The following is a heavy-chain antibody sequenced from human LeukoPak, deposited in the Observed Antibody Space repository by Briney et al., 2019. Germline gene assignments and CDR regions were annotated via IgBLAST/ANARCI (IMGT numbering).Heavy chain of an antibody. J-gene: IGHJ4*02. CDR3: ARGRRDSSDYYY. CDR2: MNPNSGNT. V-gene: IGHV1-8*01. D-gene: IGHD3-22*01. CDR1: GYTFTSYD. Sequence: ASVKVSCKASGYTFTSYDINWVRQATGQGLEWMGWMNPNSGNTGYAQKFQGRVTMTRNTSISTAYMELSSLRSEDTAVYYCARGRRDSSDYYYWGQGTLVTVSS.